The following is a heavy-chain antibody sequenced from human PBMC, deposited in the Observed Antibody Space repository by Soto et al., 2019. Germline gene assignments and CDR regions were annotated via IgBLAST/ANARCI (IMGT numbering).Heavy chain of an antibody. CDR2: ISGNSDTS. CDR3: AKDHRTPHPHDEGYES. CDR1: VFPFIAYG. D-gene: IGHD2-15*01. J-gene: IGHJ5*02. V-gene: IGHV3-23*01. Sequence: GGSLRLSCEGTVFPFIAYGMSWVRQAPGKGLEWVSSISGNSDTSYYADSVKVRVTISQDNSENTLYLHMKIMTADDTAVYYCAKDHRTPHPHDEGYESCGPGTLVIVSS.